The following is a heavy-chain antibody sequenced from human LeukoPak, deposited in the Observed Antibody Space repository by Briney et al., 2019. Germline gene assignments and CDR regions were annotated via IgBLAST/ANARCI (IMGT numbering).Heavy chain of an antibody. Sequence: GGSLRLSCAASGFTFSSYSMNWVRQAPGKGLEWVSSISSSSSYIYYADSVKGRFTISRDNAKNSLYLQMNSLRAEDTAVYYCARDPAPRGLAFDYGAQGPLVTVS. J-gene: IGHJ4*02. CDR3: ARDPAPRGLAFDY. V-gene: IGHV3-21*01. D-gene: IGHD3-10*01. CDR2: ISSSSSYI. CDR1: GFTFSSYS.